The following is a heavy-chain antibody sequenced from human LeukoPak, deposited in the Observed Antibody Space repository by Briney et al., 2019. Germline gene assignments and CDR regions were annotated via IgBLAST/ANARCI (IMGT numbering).Heavy chain of an antibody. CDR3: ARGAYCTSTRCPEAKGLDH. CDR2: VSYDGTNK. V-gene: IGHV3-30*03. D-gene: IGHD2-2*01. CDR1: GFTFSTYG. J-gene: IGHJ5*02. Sequence: RPGGSLRLSCEASGFTFSTYGMHWVRQAPGKGLEWVAVVSYDGTNKYYEDSVKGRFTISRDNSKNTLYVQMNTLRAEDTAVYYCARGAYCTSTRCPEAKGLDHWGQGTLVTVSS.